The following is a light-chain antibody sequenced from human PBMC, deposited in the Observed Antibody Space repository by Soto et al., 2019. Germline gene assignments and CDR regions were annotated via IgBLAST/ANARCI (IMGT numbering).Light chain of an antibody. CDR2: DAS. V-gene: IGKV1-5*01. J-gene: IGKJ1*01. CDR3: QQYNSYSEA. CDR1: QSISSW. Sequence: DIQMTQSPSTLSASVVDRVTITFRASQSISSWLAWYQQKPGKAPNLLIYDASSLESGVPSRFSGSGSGTEFTLTISSLQPDDFATYYCQQYNSYSEAFGQGTKVDIK.